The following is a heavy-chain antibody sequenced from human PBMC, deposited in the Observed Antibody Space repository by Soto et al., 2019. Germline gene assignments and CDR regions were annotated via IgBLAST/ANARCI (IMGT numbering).Heavy chain of an antibody. J-gene: IGHJ3*02. CDR2: IYPGDSDT. CDR3: ARPRLAMVRGVSCYDAFDI. CDR1: GYSFTSYW. Sequence: GEALKISCKGSGYSFTSYWNGWGRQMPGKGLGWMGIIYPGDSDTRYSPSFKGQVTISADKSISTANLQWSSLKASDTAMYSGARPRLAMVRGVSCYDAFDIWGQGTMVTVSS. V-gene: IGHV5-51*01. D-gene: IGHD3-10*01.